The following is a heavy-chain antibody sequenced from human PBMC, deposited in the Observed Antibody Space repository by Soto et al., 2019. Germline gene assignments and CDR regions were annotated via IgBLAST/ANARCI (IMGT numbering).Heavy chain of an antibody. J-gene: IGHJ6*02. V-gene: IGHV3-30*18. CDR1: GFTFRSYG. Sequence: GGSLRLSCAASGFTFRSYGMHWVRQAPGKGLEWLAVISNDGTNKYLADSVKGRLTLSRDNSRNALSLEINNLRPEDTAVYYCGKDTLDCSGGDCPLYYYYGMDVWGQGTTVTVSS. CDR2: ISNDGTNK. CDR3: GKDTLDCSGGDCPLYYYYGMDV. D-gene: IGHD2-15*01.